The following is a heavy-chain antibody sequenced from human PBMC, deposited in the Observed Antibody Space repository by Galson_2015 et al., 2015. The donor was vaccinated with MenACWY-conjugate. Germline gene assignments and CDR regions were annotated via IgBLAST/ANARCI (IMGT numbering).Heavy chain of an antibody. CDR1: GFTFSSYE. D-gene: IGHD3-22*01. J-gene: IGHJ1*01. Sequence: SLRLSYAASGFTFSSYEMNWVRQAPGKGLEWVSYISSSGNTIYYADSVKGRFAISRDNAKNSLYLQMNSLRAEDTAVYYCARGVYDSSGYYFPWGQGTLVTVSS. V-gene: IGHV3-48*03. CDR3: ARGVYDSSGYYFP. CDR2: ISSSGNTI.